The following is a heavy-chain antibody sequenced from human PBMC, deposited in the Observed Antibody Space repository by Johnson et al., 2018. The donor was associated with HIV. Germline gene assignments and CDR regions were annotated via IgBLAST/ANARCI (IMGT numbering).Heavy chain of an antibody. CDR2: IKSKSDGGAI. Sequence: VQLVESGGGLVKPGGSLRLTCAASGLTFSDAWMSWVRQAPGKGLEWVGRIKSKSDGGAIDYAAPVKGRFSISRDDSKNTLYLQMNSLKTEYTAVYYCSVYFGTAFDFWGQGTMVTVSS. CDR1: GLTFSDAW. V-gene: IGHV3-15*01. CDR3: SVYFGTAFDF. J-gene: IGHJ3*01. D-gene: IGHD2/OR15-2a*01.